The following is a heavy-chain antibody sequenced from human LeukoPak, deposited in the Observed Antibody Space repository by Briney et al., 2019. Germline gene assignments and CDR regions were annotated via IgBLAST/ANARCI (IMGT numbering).Heavy chain of an antibody. V-gene: IGHV3-30*02. Sequence: GGSLRLSCAASGFTFSSYGMHWVRQAPGKGLEWVAFILYDGSNKYYGDSVKGRFTISRDNSKTTLYLQIHSLRAEETAVYYCAKSKVHSSGYYSPPNYYFDYWGQGTLVTVSP. CDR3: AKSKVHSSGYYSPPNYYFDY. J-gene: IGHJ4*02. CDR1: GFTFSSYG. CDR2: ILYDGSNK. D-gene: IGHD3-22*01.